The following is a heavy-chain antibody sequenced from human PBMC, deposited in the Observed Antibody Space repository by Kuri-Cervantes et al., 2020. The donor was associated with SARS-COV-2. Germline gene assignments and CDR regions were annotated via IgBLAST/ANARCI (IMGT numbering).Heavy chain of an antibody. CDR3: ARDSGLAAAGLFDY. J-gene: IGHJ4*02. Sequence: ASVKVSCKASGYTFTGYYMHWVRQATGQGLEWMGWMNPNSGNTGYAQKLQGRVTITRNTSISTAYMELSSLRSEDTAVYYCARDSGLAAAGLFDYWGQGTLVTVSS. D-gene: IGHD6-13*01. CDR2: MNPNSGNT. CDR1: GYTFTGYY. V-gene: IGHV1-8*03.